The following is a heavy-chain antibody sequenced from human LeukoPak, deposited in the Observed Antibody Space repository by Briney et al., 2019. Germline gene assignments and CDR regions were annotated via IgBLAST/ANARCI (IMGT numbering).Heavy chain of an antibody. Sequence: GESLRLSCAASGFTFSSYWMHWVRQAPGKGLVWVSRINSDGSSTSYADSVKGRFTISRDNAKNTLYLQMNSLRAEDTAVYYCARDPVYYYDSSGYSSWDYWGQGTLVTVSS. J-gene: IGHJ4*02. CDR3: ARDPVYYYDSSGYSSWDY. CDR1: GFTFSSYW. CDR2: INSDGSST. V-gene: IGHV3-74*01. D-gene: IGHD3-22*01.